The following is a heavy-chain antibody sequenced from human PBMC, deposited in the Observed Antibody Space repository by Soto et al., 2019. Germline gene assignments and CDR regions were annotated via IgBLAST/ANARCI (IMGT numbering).Heavy chain of an antibody. D-gene: IGHD5-18*01. J-gene: IGHJ3*01. Sequence: QVPLVQSGAELKKPGASVNISCTASGFTFTDNLINWVRQAPGQGLEWMGWINPDTGNTRYSETFQGRVTISRHSSARIAYLELSGLKNEDTALYFCARDIQSVGPRANDAFDVWGQGTMITVSS. CDR2: INPDTGNT. CDR1: GFTFTDNL. V-gene: IGHV1-3*01. CDR3: ARDIQSVGPRANDAFDV.